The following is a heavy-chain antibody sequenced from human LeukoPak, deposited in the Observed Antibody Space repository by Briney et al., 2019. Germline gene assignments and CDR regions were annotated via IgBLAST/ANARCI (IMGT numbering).Heavy chain of an antibody. CDR2: IRSKAYGGTT. CDR3: ARDRYSVGDGFVFDY. CDR1: GFTFGDYA. Sequence: GGSLRLSCTASGFTFGDYAMSWVRQAPGKGLEWVGFIRSKAYGGTTEYAASVKGRFTISRDDSKSIAYLQMNSLKTEDTAVYYCARDRYSVGDGFVFDYWGQGTLVTVSS. J-gene: IGHJ4*02. V-gene: IGHV3-49*04. D-gene: IGHD5-24*01.